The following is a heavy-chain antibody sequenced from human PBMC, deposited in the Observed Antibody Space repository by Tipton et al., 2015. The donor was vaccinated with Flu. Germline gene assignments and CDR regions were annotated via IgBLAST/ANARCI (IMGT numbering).Heavy chain of an antibody. J-gene: IGHJ4*02. CDR1: GFTFSGAA. CDR2: IRSNTNNYAT. V-gene: IGHV3-73*01. Sequence: GSLRLSCAASGFTFSGAAMYWVRRASGKGLEWVGRIRSNTNNYATVYAASVKGRFTISRDDSKNTAYLQMNSLKTDDTAVYYCTTYSNSSSNYWGQGTLVTVSS. CDR3: TTYSNSSSNY. D-gene: IGHD6-6*01.